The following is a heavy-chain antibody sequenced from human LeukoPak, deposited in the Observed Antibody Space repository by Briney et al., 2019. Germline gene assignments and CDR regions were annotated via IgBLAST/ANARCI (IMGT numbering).Heavy chain of an antibody. J-gene: IGHJ4*02. CDR2: ISAYNGNT. Sequence: ASVKVSCKASGFTFTSHDYNWVRQAPGQGLEWMGWISAYNGNTNYAQKLQGRVTMTTDTSTSTAYMELRSLRSDDTAVYYCARRMASPYYYDSSGYYSEWGQGTLVTVSS. CDR3: ARRMASPYYYDSSGYYSE. D-gene: IGHD3-22*01. CDR1: GFTFTSHD. V-gene: IGHV1-18*01.